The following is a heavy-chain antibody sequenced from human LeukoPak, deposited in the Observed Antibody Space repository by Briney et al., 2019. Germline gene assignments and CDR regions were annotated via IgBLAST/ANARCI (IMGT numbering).Heavy chain of an antibody. CDR2: ISGSGGST. CDR3: ATIAVAGTRRFDY. Sequence: GGSLRLSCAASGFTFSSYAMSWVRQAPGKGLEWVSAISGSGGSTYYADSVKGRFTISRDNSKNSLYLQMNSLRAEDTAVYYCATIAVAGTRRFDYWGQGTLVTVSS. D-gene: IGHD6-19*01. V-gene: IGHV3-23*01. CDR1: GFTFSSYA. J-gene: IGHJ4*02.